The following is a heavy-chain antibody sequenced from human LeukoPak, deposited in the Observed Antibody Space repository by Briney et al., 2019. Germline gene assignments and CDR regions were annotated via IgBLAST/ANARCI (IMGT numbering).Heavy chain of an antibody. Sequence: SVKVSCKASGYTFTSYGISWVRQAPGQGLEWMGGIIPIFGTANYAQKFQGRVTITADESTSTAYMELSSLRSEDTAVYYCARGGPSYYYDSSGYYYLDYWGQGTLVTVSS. D-gene: IGHD3-22*01. CDR2: IIPIFGTA. CDR3: ARGGPSYYYDSSGYYYLDY. V-gene: IGHV1-69*13. CDR1: GYTFTSYG. J-gene: IGHJ4*02.